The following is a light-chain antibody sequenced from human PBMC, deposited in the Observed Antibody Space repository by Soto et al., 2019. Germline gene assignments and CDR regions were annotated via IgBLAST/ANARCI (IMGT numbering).Light chain of an antibody. CDR1: SSDIGGYNY. V-gene: IGLV2-14*01. Sequence: QSVLTQPASVSGSPGQSITISRTGTSSDIGGYNYVSWYQQHPGKAPKLLIYAVSNRPSRDSDRFSGSKSGNTAPLTISGLQSDDEADYCCSSYTGSNTVVFGGGTQLTVL. J-gene: IGLJ2*01. CDR2: AVS. CDR3: SSYTGSNTVV.